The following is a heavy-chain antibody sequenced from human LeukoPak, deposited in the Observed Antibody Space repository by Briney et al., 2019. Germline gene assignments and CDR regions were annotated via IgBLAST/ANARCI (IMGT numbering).Heavy chain of an antibody. D-gene: IGHD6-19*01. CDR2: ISGTGTYI. CDR1: GFTFTPFT. CDR3: ARGLVVTGTLDS. V-gene: IGHV3-21*01. Sequence: GESLRLSCAASGFTFTPFTMNWVRQAPGKGLEWVASISGTGTYIYYEDSMKGRFTISRDNGKKSLYLQMNSLTADDTAVYYCARGLVVTGTLDSWGQGTLVTVSS. J-gene: IGHJ4*02.